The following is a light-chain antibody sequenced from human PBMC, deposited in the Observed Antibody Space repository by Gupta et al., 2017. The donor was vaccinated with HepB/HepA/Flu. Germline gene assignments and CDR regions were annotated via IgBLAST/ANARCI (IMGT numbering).Light chain of an antibody. CDR1: QDISNY. Sequence: DIQMTQSPSSLSASVVDRVTITCQASQDISNYLNWYQQKPGKAPKLLIYDASNLETGVPSRFSGSGSGTDFTFTISSLQTEDIATYYCKQYDNLPPCSFGQGTKLEIK. CDR3: KQYDNLPPCS. J-gene: IGKJ2*04. V-gene: IGKV1-33*01. CDR2: DAS.